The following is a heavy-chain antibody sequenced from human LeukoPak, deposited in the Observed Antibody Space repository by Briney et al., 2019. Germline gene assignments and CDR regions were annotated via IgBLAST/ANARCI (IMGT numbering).Heavy chain of an antibody. D-gene: IGHD3-22*01. J-gene: IGHJ4*02. CDR3: ARVDYYDSSGYYYGIDY. CDR1: GYTFTGYY. CDR2: INPNSGGT. V-gene: IGHV1-2*02. Sequence: ASVKVSCKASGYTFTGYYMHRVRQAPGQGLEWMGWINPNSGGTNYAQKFQGRVTMTRDTSISTAYMELSRLRSDDTAVYYCARVDYYDSSGYYYGIDYWGQGTLVTVSS.